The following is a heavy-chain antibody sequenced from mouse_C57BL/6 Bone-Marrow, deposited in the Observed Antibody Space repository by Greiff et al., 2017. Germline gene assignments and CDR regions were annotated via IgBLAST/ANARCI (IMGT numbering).Heavy chain of an antibody. J-gene: IGHJ3*01. CDR2: IYTGNGYT. D-gene: IGHD3-2*02. Sequence: VQLKQSGAELVRPGSSVKMSCKTSGYTFTSYGINWVKQRPGQGLEWIGYIYTGNGYTEYNEKFKGKATLTLDTSSSTAYMQLSSLTSEDSAIYFCARGAAQAPFAYWGQGTLVTVSA. V-gene: IGHV1-58*01. CDR1: GYTFTSYG. CDR3: ARGAAQAPFAY.